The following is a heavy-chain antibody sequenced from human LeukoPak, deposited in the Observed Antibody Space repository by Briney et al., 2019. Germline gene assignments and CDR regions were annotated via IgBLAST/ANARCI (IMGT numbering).Heavy chain of an antibody. D-gene: IGHD3-22*01. V-gene: IGHV3-21*01. J-gene: IGHJ3*02. Sequence: GGSLRLSCAASGFTFSNYRMNWVRQAPGKGLEWVSSISSSSSYIYYADSVKGRFTISRDNAKNSLYLQMNSLRAEDTAVYYCARGQNNYYDSSGYPDAFDIWGQGTMVTVSS. CDR1: GFTFSNYR. CDR3: ARGQNNYYDSSGYPDAFDI. CDR2: ISSSSSYI.